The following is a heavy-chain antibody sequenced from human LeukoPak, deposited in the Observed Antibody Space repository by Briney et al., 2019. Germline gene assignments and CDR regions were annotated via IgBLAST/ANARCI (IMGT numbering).Heavy chain of an antibody. CDR3: AKDGYLEAAAGTYDFDY. J-gene: IGHJ4*02. CDR1: GFTFSSYA. CDR2: IRYDGSNK. D-gene: IGHD6-13*01. V-gene: IGHV3-30*02. Sequence: GGSLRLSCAASGFTFSSYAVSWVRQAPGKGLEWVAFIRYDGSNKYYADSVKGRFTISRDNSKNTLYLQMNSLRAEDTAVYYCAKDGYLEAAAGTYDFDYWGQGTLVTVSS.